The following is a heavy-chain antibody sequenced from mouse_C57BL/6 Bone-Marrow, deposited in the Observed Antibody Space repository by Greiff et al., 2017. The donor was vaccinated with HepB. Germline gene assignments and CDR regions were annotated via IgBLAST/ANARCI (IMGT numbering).Heavy chain of an antibody. CDR1: GYAFSSSW. V-gene: IGHV1-82*01. CDR3: ARGGPH. CDR2: IYPGDGDT. J-gene: IGHJ2*01. Sequence: VQGVESGPELVKPGASVKISCKASGYAFSSSWMNWVKQRPGKGLEWIGRIYPGDGDTNYNGKFKGKATLTADKSSSTAYMQLSSLTSEDSAVYFCARGGPHWGQGTTLTVSS.